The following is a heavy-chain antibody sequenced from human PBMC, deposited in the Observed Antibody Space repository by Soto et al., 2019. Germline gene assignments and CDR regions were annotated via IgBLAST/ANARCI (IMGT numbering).Heavy chain of an antibody. D-gene: IGHD3-16*01. CDR3: ARIRYQLPSSVLWLDP. V-gene: IGHV4-34*01. CDR2: INHVGGT. Sequence: SETLSRTCAVYGGFRSESYWTWIRQPPGKGLEWIGEINHVGGTNYNPSLKSRVTMSVDTSQNQFSLRLISVTAADTAMYFCARIRYQLPSSVLWLDPWGQGTPVTVSS. J-gene: IGHJ5*02. CDR1: GGFRSESY.